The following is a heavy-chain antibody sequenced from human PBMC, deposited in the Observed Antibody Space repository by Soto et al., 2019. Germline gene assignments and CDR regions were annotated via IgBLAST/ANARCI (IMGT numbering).Heavy chain of an antibody. CDR1: GDSVSSNSAA. CDR3: ARDTSSSFDH. J-gene: IGHJ4*02. CDR2: TYYRSKWYN. V-gene: IGHV6-1*01. Sequence: SQTLSLTCAISGDSVSSNSAAWNWVRQSPSRGLEWLGRTYYRSKWYNEYAVFVKSRITVNPDTSKNQFSLQLNSVTPEDTAVYYCARDTSSSFDHWGQGTLVTVSS. D-gene: IGHD6-6*01.